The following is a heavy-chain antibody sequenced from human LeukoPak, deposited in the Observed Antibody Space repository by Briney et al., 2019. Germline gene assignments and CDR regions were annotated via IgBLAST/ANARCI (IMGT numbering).Heavy chain of an antibody. CDR1: GFTFSSYA. D-gene: IGHD6-19*01. V-gene: IGHV3-23*01. CDR3: AREDYSSGFDVFDI. Sequence: GGSLRLSCAASGFTFSSYAMSWVRQAPGKGLDWVSGISGNGARIHYADSVKGRFTISRDNSKNTLYLQMNSLRVEDTAIYYCAREDYSSGFDVFDIWGQGTMVAVSS. CDR2: ISGNGARI. J-gene: IGHJ3*02.